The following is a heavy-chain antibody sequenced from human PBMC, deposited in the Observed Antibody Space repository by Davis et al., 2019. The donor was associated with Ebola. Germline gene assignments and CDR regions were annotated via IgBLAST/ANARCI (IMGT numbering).Heavy chain of an antibody. CDR2: IFPGDSDT. Sequence: GESLKISCQASGYTFADYWIGWVRQMPGKGLEWVAVIFPGDSDTRYSPSFQGQVTISADKSIATAYLQWSSLKASDTAMYYCARGNGYRDYWGQGTLVTVSS. V-gene: IGHV5-51*01. J-gene: IGHJ4*02. CDR3: ARGNGYRDY. D-gene: IGHD5-18*01. CDR1: GYTFADYW.